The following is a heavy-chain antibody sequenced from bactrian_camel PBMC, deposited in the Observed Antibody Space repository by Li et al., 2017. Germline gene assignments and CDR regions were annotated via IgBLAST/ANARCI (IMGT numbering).Heavy chain of an antibody. D-gene: IGHD1*01. CDR1: GLIYDNYW. Sequence: QVQLVESGGGSVEPGMSLKLTCTGSGLIYDNYWRGWFRQAPGKGLEWVSSIYSSSGETFTLDSVEGRFTTSRDNAKNTLWLQMDSLKTEDTGVYYCVTSNFALFGQGTQVTVS. J-gene: IGHJ4*01. CDR2: IYSSSGET. V-gene: IGHV3S6*01.